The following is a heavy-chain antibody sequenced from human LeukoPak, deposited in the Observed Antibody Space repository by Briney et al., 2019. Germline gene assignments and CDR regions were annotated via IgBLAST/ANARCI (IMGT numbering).Heavy chain of an antibody. V-gene: IGHV3-7*01. D-gene: IGHD2-15*01. J-gene: IGHJ5*02. CDR3: ARWARYCSSGSCYSWFDP. Sequence: GGSLRLSCAASGVTFRSYWMSWVRQAPGKGLEWVANMKLDGSEKYYVDSVKGRFTISSDNAKNSLYLQMNSLRVDDTAVYYCARWARYCSSGSCYSWFDPWGQGTLVTVSS. CDR1: GVTFRSYW. CDR2: MKLDGSEK.